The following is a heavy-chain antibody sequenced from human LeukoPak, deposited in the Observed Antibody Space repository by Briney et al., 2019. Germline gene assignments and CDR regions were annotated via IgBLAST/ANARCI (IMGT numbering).Heavy chain of an antibody. CDR1: GGSFCGDY. Sequence: SETLSLTCAVYGGSFCGDYWSWIRQPPGQGREWIGEINHSGSTNYNPSLKSRVTISVDTSKNQFSLKLSSVTAADTAVYYCARGRVGWFDPWGQGTLVTVSS. J-gene: IGHJ5*02. CDR3: ARGRVGWFDP. V-gene: IGHV4-34*01. CDR2: INHSGST.